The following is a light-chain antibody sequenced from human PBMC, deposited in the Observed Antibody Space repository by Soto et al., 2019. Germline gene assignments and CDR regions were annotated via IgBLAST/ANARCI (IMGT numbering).Light chain of an antibody. Sequence: DIQMTQSPSTMSGSVADRANIXXRASQTISSRLAWYQQKPGKAPKIXIYKASNLKSGVPSRFSGSGAGTEFTLTISSLQPDDFATYYCQHYNSYSEAFGQGTKVDIK. CDR2: KAS. CDR3: QHYNSYSEA. V-gene: IGKV1-5*03. J-gene: IGKJ1*01. CDR1: QTISSR.